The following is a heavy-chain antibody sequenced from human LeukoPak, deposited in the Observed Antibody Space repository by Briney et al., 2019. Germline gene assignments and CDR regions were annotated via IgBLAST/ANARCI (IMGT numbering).Heavy chain of an antibody. CDR1: GGSISSGGYH. J-gene: IGHJ3*02. CDR2: IYYSGST. CDR3: ARSKYYYDSSGYPLPDAFDI. V-gene: IGHV4-31*03. D-gene: IGHD3-22*01. Sequence: PSETLSLTCTVSGGSISSGGYHWSWIRQHPGKGLEWIGYIYYSGSTYYNPSLKSRVTISVDTSKNQFSLKLSSVTAADTAVYYCARSKYYYDSSGYPLPDAFDIWGQGTMVTVSS.